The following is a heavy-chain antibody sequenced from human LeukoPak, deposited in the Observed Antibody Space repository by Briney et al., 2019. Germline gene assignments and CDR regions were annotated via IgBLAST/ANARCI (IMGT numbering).Heavy chain of an antibody. D-gene: IGHD6-19*01. Sequence: RAGGSLRLSCAASGFTFSSYGMHWVRQAPGKGLEWVAFIRYDGSNKYYADSVKGRFTISRDNSKNTLYLQMNSLRAEDTAVYYCAVAVADLYYYYGMDVWGQGTTVTVSS. CDR1: GFTFSSYG. J-gene: IGHJ6*02. CDR2: IRYDGSNK. V-gene: IGHV3-30*02. CDR3: AVAVADLYYYYGMDV.